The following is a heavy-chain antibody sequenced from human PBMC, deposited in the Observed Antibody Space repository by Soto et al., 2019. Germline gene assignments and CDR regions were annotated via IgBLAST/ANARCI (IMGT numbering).Heavy chain of an antibody. D-gene: IGHD4-4*01. CDR3: ARDLLTTVTILSY. J-gene: IGHJ4*02. V-gene: IGHV1-69*13. Sequence: ASVKVSCKASGGTFSSYAISWVRQAPGQGLEWMGGIIPIFGTANYAQKFQGRVTITADESTSTAYMELSSLRSDDTAVYYCARDLLTTVTILSYWGQGTLVTVSS. CDR2: IIPIFGTA. CDR1: GGTFSSYA.